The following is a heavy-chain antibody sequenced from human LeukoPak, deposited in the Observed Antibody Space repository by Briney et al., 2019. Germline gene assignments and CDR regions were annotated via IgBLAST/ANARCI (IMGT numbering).Heavy chain of an antibody. Sequence: GRSLRLSCVASGFTFRNNAMHWVRQAPGKGLEWVAVISFDGSNKHNADSVKGRFTISRDNFKNTLYLQMNSLRAEDTAVYYCARDRSYSGSWFPGSAFDIWGQGTMVTVSS. V-gene: IGHV3-30-3*01. J-gene: IGHJ3*02. CDR3: ARDRSYSGSWFPGSAFDI. CDR1: GFTFRNNA. CDR2: ISFDGSNK. D-gene: IGHD1-26*01.